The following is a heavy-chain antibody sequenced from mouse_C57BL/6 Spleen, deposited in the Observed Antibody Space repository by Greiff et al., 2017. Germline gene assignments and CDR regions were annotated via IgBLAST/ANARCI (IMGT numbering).Heavy chain of an antibody. J-gene: IGHJ2*01. Sequence: DVKLVESGEGLVKPGGSLKLSCAASGFTFSSYAMSWFRPTPERRLVGVVYMSSGGDYIYYAATVKGRFTISSDNARNPLYLQMSSVKSEDTAMYYCARGDYSGPYFDYWGQGTTLTVSS. D-gene: IGHD1-1*01. CDR3: ARGDYSGPYFDY. CDR2: MSSGGDYI. CDR1: GFTFSSYA. V-gene: IGHV5S21*01.